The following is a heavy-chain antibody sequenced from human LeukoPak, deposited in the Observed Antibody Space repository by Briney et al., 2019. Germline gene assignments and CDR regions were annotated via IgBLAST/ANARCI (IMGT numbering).Heavy chain of an antibody. CDR3: ARVVGLNEWEPHY. CDR1: GYTFSIYA. D-gene: IGHD1-26*01. Sequence: ASVKVSCKASGYTFSIYAISWVRQAPGQGLEWMGWISAYNGNTDYAQKFQGRVTMTTDTSTSTAYMELRSLRSDDTAMYYCARVVGLNEWEPHYWGQGTLVPVSS. CDR2: ISAYNGNT. J-gene: IGHJ4*02. V-gene: IGHV1-18*01.